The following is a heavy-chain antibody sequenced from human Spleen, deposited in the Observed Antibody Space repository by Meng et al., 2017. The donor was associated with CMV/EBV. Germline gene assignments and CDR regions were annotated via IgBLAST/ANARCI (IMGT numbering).Heavy chain of an antibody. V-gene: IGHV1-69*05. CDR2: TSAIFGTP. Sequence: KTSGSSFTNYTITWVRQAPGHGLEWMGGTSAIFGTPKYAQNLQGRLMITTDETTNTAYMELSSLKSEDTAIYYCAKERSSGQNWFDPWGRGTLVTVSS. J-gene: IGHJ5*02. CDR1: GSSFTNYT. D-gene: IGHD6-19*01. CDR3: AKERSSGQNWFDP.